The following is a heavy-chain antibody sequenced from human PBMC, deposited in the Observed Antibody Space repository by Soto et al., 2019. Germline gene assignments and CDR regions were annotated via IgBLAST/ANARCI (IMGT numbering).Heavy chain of an antibody. CDR3: ARDKGYSSSWYYFDY. J-gene: IGHJ4*02. CDR2: IYHSGST. V-gene: IGHV4-30-2*01. Sequence: QLQLQESGSGLVKPSQTLSLTCAVSGGSISSGGYSWSWIRQPPGKGLEWIGYIYHSGSTYYNPSLKSRVTISVDRSKNQFSLKLSSVTAADTAVYYCARDKGYSSSWYYFDYWGQGTLVTVSS. CDR1: GGSISSGGYS. D-gene: IGHD6-13*01.